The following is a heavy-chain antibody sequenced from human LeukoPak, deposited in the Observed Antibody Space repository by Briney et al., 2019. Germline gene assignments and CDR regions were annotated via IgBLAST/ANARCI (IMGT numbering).Heavy chain of an antibody. CDR2: ISAYNGNT. CDR1: GYTFTSYG. J-gene: IGHJ4*02. Sequence: ASVKVSCKASGYTFTSYGISWVQQAPGQGLEWMGWISAYNGNTNYAQKLQGRVTMTTDTSTSTAYMELRSLRSDDTAVYYCARAAPYGGNSRPFDYWGQGTLVTVSS. CDR3: ARAAPYGGNSRPFDY. D-gene: IGHD4-23*01. V-gene: IGHV1-18*01.